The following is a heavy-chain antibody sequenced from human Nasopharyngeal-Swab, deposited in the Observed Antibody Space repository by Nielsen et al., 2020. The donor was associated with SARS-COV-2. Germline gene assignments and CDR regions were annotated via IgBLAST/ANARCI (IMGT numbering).Heavy chain of an antibody. D-gene: IGHD3-10*01. CDR2: INPNSGGT. CDR3: ARTSYPSDRPPPFDYYYYGMDV. Sequence: ASVKVSCKASGGTFSSYAISWVRQAPGQGLEWMGRINPNSGGTNYAQKFQGRVTMTRDTSISTAYMELSRLRSDDTAVYYCARTSYPSDRPPPFDYYYYGMDVWGQGTTVTVSS. J-gene: IGHJ6*02. CDR1: GGTFSSYA. V-gene: IGHV1-2*06.